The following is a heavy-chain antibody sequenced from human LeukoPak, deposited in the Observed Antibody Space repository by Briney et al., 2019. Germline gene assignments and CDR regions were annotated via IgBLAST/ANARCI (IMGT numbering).Heavy chain of an antibody. CDR2: IKSKTDGGTT. V-gene: IGHV3-15*01. J-gene: IGHJ4*02. CDR3: SPNILRPYRAEVDY. Sequence: GGSLRLSCAASGFTFSNAWMSWVRQAPGKGLEWVGRIKSKTDGGTTDYAAPVKGRFTISRDDSKNTLYLQMNSLKTEDTAVYYCSPNILRPYRAEVDYWGQGTLVTVSS. CDR1: GFTFSNAW. D-gene: IGHD3-9*01.